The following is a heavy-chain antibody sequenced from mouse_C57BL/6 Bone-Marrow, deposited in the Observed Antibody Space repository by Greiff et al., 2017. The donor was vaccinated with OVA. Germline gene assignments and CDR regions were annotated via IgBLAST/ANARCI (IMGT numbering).Heavy chain of an antibody. CDR3: ARRDLVQRDYFDY. D-gene: IGHD1-1*02. V-gene: IGHV5-6*02. CDR1: GFTFSSYG. J-gene: IGHJ2*01. CDR2: ISSGGSYT. Sequence: EVKLVESGGDLVKPGGSLKLSCAASGFTFSSYGMSWVRQTPDKRLEWVATISSGGSYTYYPDSVKGRFTISRDNAKNTLYLQMSSLKSEDTAMYYCARRDLVQRDYFDYWGQGTTLTVSS.